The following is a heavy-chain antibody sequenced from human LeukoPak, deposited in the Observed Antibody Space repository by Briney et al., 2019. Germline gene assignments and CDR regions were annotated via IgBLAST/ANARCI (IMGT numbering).Heavy chain of an antibody. V-gene: IGHV3-13*01. CDR2: IGTAGDT. J-gene: IGHJ6*03. Sequence: PGGSLRLSCAASGFTFSSYDMHWVRQATGKGLEWVSAIGTAGDTYYPGSVKGRFTISRENAKNSLYLQMDSLRAEDTAVYYCAKDGGEYYDILTGYYPRLYYMDVWGKGTTITISS. D-gene: IGHD3-9*01. CDR3: AKDGGEYYDILTGYYPRLYYMDV. CDR1: GFTFSSYD.